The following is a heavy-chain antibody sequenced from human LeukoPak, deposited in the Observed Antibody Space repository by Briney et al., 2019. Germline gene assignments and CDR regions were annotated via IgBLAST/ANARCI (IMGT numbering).Heavy chain of an antibody. D-gene: IGHD5-24*01. CDR1: GGSFSGYY. V-gene: IGHV4-30-4*01. J-gene: IGHJ4*02. Sequence: SETLSLTCAVYGGSFSGYYWSWIRQPPGKGLEWIGYIYYSGSTYYNPSLKSRVTISVDTSKNQFSLKLSSVTAADTAVYYCARGEEMATIGDYWGQGTLVTVSS. CDR3: ARGEEMATIGDY. CDR2: IYYSGST.